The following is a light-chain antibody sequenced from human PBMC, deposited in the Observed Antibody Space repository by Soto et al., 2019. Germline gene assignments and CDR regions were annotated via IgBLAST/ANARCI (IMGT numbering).Light chain of an antibody. V-gene: IGLV2-8*01. CDR3: SSYAGSNTIYV. CDR2: QVN. CDR1: SRDVGAYNS. J-gene: IGLJ1*01. Sequence: QSALTQPPSASGSPGQSVAISCAGTSRDVGAYNSVSWYQQHPGKAPKLIMYQVNKRPSGVPDRFSGSKSGNTASLTLSGLQAEDEAEYYRSSYAGSNTIYVFGTGTKVTVL.